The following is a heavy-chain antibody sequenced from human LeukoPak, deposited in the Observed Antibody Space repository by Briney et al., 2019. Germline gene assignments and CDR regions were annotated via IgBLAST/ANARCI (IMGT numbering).Heavy chain of an antibody. J-gene: IGHJ4*02. D-gene: IGHD4-17*01. CDR1: GFTFSNAG. CDR2: IKSKTDGGTT. CDR3: TTDSGDVFDY. V-gene: IGHV3-15*01. Sequence: EGSLRLSCTASGFTFSNAGMSWVRQAPGQGLEWVGRIKSKTDGGTTDYAAHVKGRFTMSRDDSKNTLYLQMNSLKTEDTAVYYCTTDSGDVFDYWGQGTLVTVSS.